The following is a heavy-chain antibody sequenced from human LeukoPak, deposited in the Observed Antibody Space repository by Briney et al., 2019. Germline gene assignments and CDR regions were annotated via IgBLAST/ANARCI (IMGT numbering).Heavy chain of an antibody. V-gene: IGHV4-34*01. J-gene: IGHJ6*03. D-gene: IGHD5-12*01. CDR1: GGSFSGYY. CDR2: INHSGST. Sequence: SETLSLTCAVYGGSFSGYYWSWIRQPPGKGLEWIGEINHSGSTNYNPSLKSRVTISVDTSKNQFSLKLSSVTAADTAVYYCARSAGRGGYYMDVWGKGTTVTVSS. CDR3: ARSAGRGGYYMDV.